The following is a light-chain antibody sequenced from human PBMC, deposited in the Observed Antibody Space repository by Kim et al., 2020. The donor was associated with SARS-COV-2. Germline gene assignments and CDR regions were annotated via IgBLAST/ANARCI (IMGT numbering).Light chain of an antibody. V-gene: IGLV1-47*01. CDR2: RNN. CDR1: SYNLGRNY. CDR3: AAWDDSLTVVL. Sequence: GQRVVISCSGGSYNLGRNYVDWYQQLPGTAPKLLMSRNNQRPSGVPDRFSGSKSGTSASLAISGLRSEDEADYYCAAWDDSLTVVLFGGGTQLTVL. J-gene: IGLJ2*01.